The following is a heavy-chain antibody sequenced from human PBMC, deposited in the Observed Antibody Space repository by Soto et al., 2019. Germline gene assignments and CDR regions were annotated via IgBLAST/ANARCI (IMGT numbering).Heavy chain of an antibody. V-gene: IGHV5-10-1*01. CDR2: INPSDSNT. D-gene: IGHD2-2*01. Sequence: PGESLKISCKGFGDSFISYWISWVRQMPGKGLESMGRINPSDSNTNYSPSFQGHVAISVDKSISTAYLQWSSLKASDTAMYYCARLYCTTTRCYGPIDYWGQGTLVTVSS. CDR1: GDSFISYW. J-gene: IGHJ4*02. CDR3: ARLYCTTTRCYGPIDY.